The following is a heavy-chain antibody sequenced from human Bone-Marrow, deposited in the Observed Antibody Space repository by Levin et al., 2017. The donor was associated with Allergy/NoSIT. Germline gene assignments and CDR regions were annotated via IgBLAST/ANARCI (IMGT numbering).Heavy chain of an antibody. CDR3: TKARDIVATASDS. D-gene: IGHD5-12*01. CDR1: GFIFSSHA. CDR2: MSGSGEIK. V-gene: IGHV3-23*01. J-gene: IGHJ5*01. Sequence: GGSLRLSCAGSGFIFSSHAMSWVRQAPGKRPECISAMSGSGEIKYYADSVKGRFTFSRDISKKMLYLEMNSLRAEDTAIYYCTKARDIVATASDSWGQGTLVTVAS.